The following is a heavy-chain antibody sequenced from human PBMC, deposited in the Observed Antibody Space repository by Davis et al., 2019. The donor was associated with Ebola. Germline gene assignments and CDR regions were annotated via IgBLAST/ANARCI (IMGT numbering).Heavy chain of an antibody. D-gene: IGHD6-6*01. V-gene: IGHV4-59*01. CDR1: GGSISSYY. Sequence: PSETLSLTCTVSGGSISSYYWSWIRQPPGKGLEWIGYIYYSGSTNYNPSLKSRVTISVDTSKNQFSLKLSSVTAADTAVYYCARGYSSSPWAFDYWGQGTLVTVSS. CDR3: ARGYSSSPWAFDY. CDR2: IYYSGST. J-gene: IGHJ4*02.